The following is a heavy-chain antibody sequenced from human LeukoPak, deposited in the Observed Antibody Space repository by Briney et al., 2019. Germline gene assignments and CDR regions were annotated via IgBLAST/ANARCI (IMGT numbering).Heavy chain of an antibody. V-gene: IGHV4-61*05. Sequence: SETLSLTCTVSGGSISSSSYYWSWIRQPPGKGLEWVGYIYYSGSTNYNPSLKSRVTISVDTSKNQFSLKLSSVTAADTAVYYCXRXXXXXXXXXXXDL. CDR1: GGSISSSSYY. J-gene: IGHJ2*01. CDR3: XRXXXXXXXXXXXDL. CDR2: IYYSGST.